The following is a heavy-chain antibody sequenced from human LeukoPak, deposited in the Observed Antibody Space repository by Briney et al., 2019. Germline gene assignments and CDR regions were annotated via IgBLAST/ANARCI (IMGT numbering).Heavy chain of an antibody. V-gene: IGHV3-74*01. Sequence: GGSLRLSCAASGFTFSSYWMHWVRQAPGKGLVWVSRINGDGSSTSYADSVKGRFTISRDNAKNRLYLQMNSLRAEDTAVYYCARHSSGLISGSDYWGQGTLVTVSS. J-gene: IGHJ4*02. D-gene: IGHD6-19*01. CDR3: ARHSSGLISGSDY. CDR1: GFTFSSYW. CDR2: INGDGSST.